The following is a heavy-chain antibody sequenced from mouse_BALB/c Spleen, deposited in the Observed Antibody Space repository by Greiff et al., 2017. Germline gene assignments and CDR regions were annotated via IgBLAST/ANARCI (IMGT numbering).Heavy chain of an antibody. V-gene: IGHV2-9-2*01. CDR1: GFSLTSSD. J-gene: IGHJ3*01. CDR3: VRDPVFAY. Sequence: VQLEESGPGLVAPSQSLSITCTVSGFSLTSSDISWIRQPPGKGLEWLGVIWTGGGTNYNSAFMSRLSISKDNSKSQVFLKMNSLQTDDTAIYYCVRDPVFAYWGQGTLVTVSA. CDR2: IWTGGGT.